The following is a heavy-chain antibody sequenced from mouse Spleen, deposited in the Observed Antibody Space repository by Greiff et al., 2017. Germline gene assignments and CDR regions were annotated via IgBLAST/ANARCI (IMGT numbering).Heavy chain of an antibody. CDR2: ISNSGGST. CDR1: GFTFSSYY. V-gene: IGHV5-6-4*01. CDR3: AREASAWFAY. J-gene: IGHJ3*01. Sequence: EVMLVESGGGLVKLGGSLKLSCAASGFTFSSYYMSWVRQTPEKRLEWVATISNSGGSTYYPDSVKDRFTISRDNAKNTLYLQMSSLNSEDTAVYYCAREASAWFAYWGQGTLITVSA.